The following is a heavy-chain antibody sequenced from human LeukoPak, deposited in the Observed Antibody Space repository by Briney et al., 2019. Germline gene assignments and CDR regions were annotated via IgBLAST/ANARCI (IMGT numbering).Heavy chain of an antibody. CDR1: GYTFTSYG. Sequence: ASVKVSCKASGYTFTSYGIIWVRQAPGQGLEWMGWISAYNGNTNYAQKLQGRVTMTADTSTSTAYMELRSLRSDDTAVYYCARDCSSTSCYVSDWGQGTLVTVSS. D-gene: IGHD2-2*01. J-gene: IGHJ4*02. CDR3: ARDCSSTSCYVSD. CDR2: ISAYNGNT. V-gene: IGHV1-18*01.